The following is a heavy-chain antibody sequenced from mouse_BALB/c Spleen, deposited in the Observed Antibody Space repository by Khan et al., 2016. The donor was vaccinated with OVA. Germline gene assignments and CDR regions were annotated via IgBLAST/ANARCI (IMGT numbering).Heavy chain of an antibody. Sequence: EVELVESGGGLVQPGGSLKLSCATSGFTFSDYYMYWVRQTPEKRLEWVAYISNGGGSTYYPDTVKGRFTISRDNAKHTLYLQMIRLKSEDTAMYYCARQLYGAMDHWGQGTSVTVSS. CDR2: ISNGGGST. J-gene: IGHJ4*01. D-gene: IGHD2-12*01. CDR3: ARQLYGAMDH. V-gene: IGHV5-12*02. CDR1: GFTFSDYY.